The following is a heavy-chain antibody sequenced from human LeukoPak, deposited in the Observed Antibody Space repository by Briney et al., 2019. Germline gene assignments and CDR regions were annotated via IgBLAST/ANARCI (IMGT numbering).Heavy chain of an antibody. CDR3: ASMYYDFWSGSWADAFDI. CDR2: IYHSGST. Sequence: SETLSLTCTVSGGSISSYYWSWIRQPPGKGLEWIGYIYHSGSTNYNPSLKSRVTISVDTFKNQFSLKLSSVTATDTAMYYCASMYYDFWSGSWADAFDIWGQGTMVTVSS. CDR1: GGSISSYY. D-gene: IGHD3-3*01. J-gene: IGHJ3*02. V-gene: IGHV4-59*08.